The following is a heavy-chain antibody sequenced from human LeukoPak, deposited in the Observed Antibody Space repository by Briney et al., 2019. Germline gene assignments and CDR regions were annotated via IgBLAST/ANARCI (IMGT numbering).Heavy chain of an antibody. CDR1: GFTFDDYA. CDR2: ISWNSGSI. D-gene: IGHD1-14*01. CDR3: ARFLTPLEPVTDV. J-gene: IGHJ6*02. Sequence: GGSLRLSCAASGFTFDDYAMHWVRQAPGKGLEWVSGISWNSGSIGYADSVKGRFTISRDNAKNSLYLQMNSLRAEDTAVYYCARFLTPLEPVTDVWGQGTTVTVSS. V-gene: IGHV3-9*01.